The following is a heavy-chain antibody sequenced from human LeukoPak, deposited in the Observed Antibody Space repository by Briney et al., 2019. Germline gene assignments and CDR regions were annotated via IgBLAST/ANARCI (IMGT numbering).Heavy chain of an antibody. D-gene: IGHD5-24*01. CDR3: ARTRWLQFTAFGKPHYFDY. CDR1: GFTFSDYY. V-gene: IGHV3-11*01. CDR2: ISSSGSTI. J-gene: IGHJ4*02. Sequence: PGGSLRLSCAASGFTFSDYYMSWIRQAPGKGLEWVSYISSSGSTIYYADSVKGRFTISRDNAKNSLYLQMNSLRAEDTAVYYCARTRWLQFTAFGKPHYFDYWGQGTLVTVSS.